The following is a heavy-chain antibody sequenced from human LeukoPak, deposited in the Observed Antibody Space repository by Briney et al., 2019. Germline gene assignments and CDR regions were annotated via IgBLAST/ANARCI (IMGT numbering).Heavy chain of an antibody. Sequence: PGGSLRLSCAASGFTFSSYSMNWVRQAPGKGLVWVSSISSSSSYIYYADSVKGRFTISRDNAKNSLYLQMNSLRAEDTAVYYCARDQIRDGYNPWGQGTLVTVSS. D-gene: IGHD5-24*01. CDR1: GFTFSSYS. CDR3: ARDQIRDGYNP. J-gene: IGHJ5*02. CDR2: ISSSSSYI. V-gene: IGHV3-21*01.